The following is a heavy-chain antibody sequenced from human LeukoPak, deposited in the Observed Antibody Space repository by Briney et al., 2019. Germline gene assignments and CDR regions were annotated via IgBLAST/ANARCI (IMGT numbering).Heavy chain of an antibody. CDR1: GFTFSSYG. D-gene: IGHD2-2*01. V-gene: IGHV3-23*01. CDR2: ISGSGGST. Sequence: PGGSLRLSCAASGFTFSSYGMSWVRQAPGKGLEWVSAISGSGGSTYYADSVKGRFTISRDNSKNTLYLQMNSLRAEDTAVYYCAKDRRDIVVVPAATGFDYWGQGTLVTVSS. CDR3: AKDRRDIVVVPAATGFDY. J-gene: IGHJ4*02.